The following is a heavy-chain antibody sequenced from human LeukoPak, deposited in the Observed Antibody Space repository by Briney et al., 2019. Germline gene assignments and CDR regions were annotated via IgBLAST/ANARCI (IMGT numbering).Heavy chain of an antibody. D-gene: IGHD2-2*01. Sequence: SETLSLTCAVYGGSFSGYYWSWIRQPPGKGLEWIGEINHSGSTNYNPSLKSRVTISVDTSKNQFSLKLSSVTAADTAVYYCARGWGYCSSTSCRNFDYWGQGTLVTVSS. V-gene: IGHV4-34*01. CDR3: ARGWGYCSSTSCRNFDY. J-gene: IGHJ4*02. CDR1: GGSFSGYY. CDR2: INHSGST.